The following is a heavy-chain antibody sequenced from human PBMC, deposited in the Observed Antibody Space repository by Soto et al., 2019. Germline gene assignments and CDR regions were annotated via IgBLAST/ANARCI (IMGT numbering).Heavy chain of an antibody. CDR3: ARTPLIREASSSWYDDY. J-gene: IGHJ4*02. V-gene: IGHV1-18*01. D-gene: IGHD6-13*01. CDR2: ISAYNGNT. Sequence: GASVKVSCKASGYTFTSYGISWVRQAPGQGPEWMGWISAYNGNTNYAQKLQGRVTMTTDTSTSTAYMELRSLRSDDTAVYYCARTPLIREASSSWYDDYWGQGTLVTVSS. CDR1: GYTFTSYG.